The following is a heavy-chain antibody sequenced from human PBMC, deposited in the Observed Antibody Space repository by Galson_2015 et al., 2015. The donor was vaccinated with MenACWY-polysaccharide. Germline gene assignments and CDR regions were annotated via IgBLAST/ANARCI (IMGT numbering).Heavy chain of an antibody. Sequence: SLRLSCAASGFTFSSYWMHWVRQAPGEGLVWVSSIKTDGSSTSYADSVKGRFTVSRDNAKNTVYLQMNSLRVEDTAVYYCARDPHCGAGCSIHDAFDVWGQGTKVTISS. D-gene: IGHD2-21*02. V-gene: IGHV3-74*01. CDR2: IKTDGSST. J-gene: IGHJ3*01. CDR3: ARDPHCGAGCSIHDAFDV. CDR1: GFTFSSYW.